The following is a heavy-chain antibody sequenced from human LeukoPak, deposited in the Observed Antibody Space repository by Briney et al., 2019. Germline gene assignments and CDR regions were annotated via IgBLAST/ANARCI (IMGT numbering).Heavy chain of an antibody. J-gene: IGHJ4*02. CDR1: GGSTSSYY. V-gene: IGHV4-59*08. Sequence: SETLSLTCTVSGGSTSSYYWSWIRQPPGKGLEWIGYIYYSGSTNYNPSLKSRVTISVDTSKNQFSLKLSSVTAADTAVYYCASVSSWSKYYFDYWGQGTLVTVSS. D-gene: IGHD6-13*01. CDR2: IYYSGST. CDR3: ASVSSWSKYYFDY.